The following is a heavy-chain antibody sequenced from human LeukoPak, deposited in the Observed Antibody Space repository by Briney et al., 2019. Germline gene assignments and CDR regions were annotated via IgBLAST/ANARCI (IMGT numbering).Heavy chain of an antibody. V-gene: IGHV1-2*02. Sequence: ASVKVSCKTSGYTFTDYYMHWVRQAPGQGLEWMGWVSSNSGATDYAQKFQGRVTMTRDTSISTAYMDLSRLRSDDTAVYYCARANRAVAGDYYYWYMDVWGKGTTVTVSS. CDR3: ARANRAVAGDYYYWYMDV. CDR2: VSSNSGAT. J-gene: IGHJ6*03. D-gene: IGHD2-15*01. CDR1: GYTFTDYY.